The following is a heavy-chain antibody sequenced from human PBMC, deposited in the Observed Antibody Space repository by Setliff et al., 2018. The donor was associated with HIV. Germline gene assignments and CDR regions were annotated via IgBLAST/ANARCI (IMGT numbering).Heavy chain of an antibody. CDR2: INPSSGGT. CDR1: GYTFTSSY. V-gene: IGHV1-46*01. Sequence: ASVKVSCKASGYTFTSSYMHWVRQAPGQGLEWMGIINPSSGGTTYAQIFQGRVTMTRDTSTSTVYMELSSLRSEDTAVYYCAREGGFRGVITLSYYYYYGMDVWGQGTTVTVSS. D-gene: IGHD3-10*01. J-gene: IGHJ6*02. CDR3: AREGGFRGVITLSYYYYYGMDV.